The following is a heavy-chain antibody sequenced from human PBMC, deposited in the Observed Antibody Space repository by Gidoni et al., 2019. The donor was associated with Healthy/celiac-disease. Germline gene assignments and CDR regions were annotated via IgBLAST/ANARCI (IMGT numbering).Heavy chain of an antibody. V-gene: IGHV3-66*01. J-gene: IGHJ4*02. CDR1: GFTVSSNY. CDR2: IYSGGST. CDR3: AREPTERMIGGGGGDY. Sequence: EVQLVESGGGLVQPGGSLRLSCAASGFTVSSNYMNWVRQAPGKGLEWVSCIYSGGSTYYADAVKGRFTISRENSKNTLYLQRNSLRAEDTAGYYWAREPTERMIGGGGGDYWGQVTLVTVSS. D-gene: IGHD3-22*01.